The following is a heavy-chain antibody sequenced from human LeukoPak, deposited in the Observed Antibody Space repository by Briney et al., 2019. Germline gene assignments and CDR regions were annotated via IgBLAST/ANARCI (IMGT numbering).Heavy chain of an antibody. J-gene: IGHJ4*02. CDR1: GFTFISYA. CDR3: AKDPALWFGELSGFDY. D-gene: IGHD3-10*01. Sequence: GGSLRLSCAASGFTFISYAMSWVRQAPGKGLEWVSVISGSGDSTHYADSVKGRFTISRDNSKNTVYLQMNSLRVEDTAVYYCAKDPALWFGELSGFDYWGQGTLVTVSS. CDR2: ISGSGDST. V-gene: IGHV3-23*01.